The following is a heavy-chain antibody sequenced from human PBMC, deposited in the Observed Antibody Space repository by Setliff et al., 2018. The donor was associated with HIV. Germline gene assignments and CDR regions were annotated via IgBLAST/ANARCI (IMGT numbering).Heavy chain of an antibody. Sequence: SVKVSCKASGGTFGSYAISWVRQAPGQGLEWLGGIIPIFETTNYAQKFQGRVTITADKSTSTAYMELRSLRSDDTAVYYCAREGVREPPSNTLYYGMDVWGQGTTVTVSS. D-gene: IGHD3-10*01. CDR2: IIPIFETT. CDR3: AREGVREPPSNTLYYGMDV. V-gene: IGHV1-69*06. J-gene: IGHJ6*02. CDR1: GGTFGSYA.